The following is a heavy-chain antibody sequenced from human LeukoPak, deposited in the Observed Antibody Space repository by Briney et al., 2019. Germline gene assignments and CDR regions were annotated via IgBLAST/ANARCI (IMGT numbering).Heavy chain of an antibody. D-gene: IGHD3-9*01. Sequence: SETLSLTCTVSGGSISSYYWSWIRQPPGKGLEWIGYIYYSGSTNYKPSLKSRVTISVDTSKNQFSLKLSSVTAADTAVYYCARVNDILTGPAFDYWGQGTLVTVSS. J-gene: IGHJ4*02. CDR2: IYYSGST. V-gene: IGHV4-59*12. CDR1: GGSISSYY. CDR3: ARVNDILTGPAFDY.